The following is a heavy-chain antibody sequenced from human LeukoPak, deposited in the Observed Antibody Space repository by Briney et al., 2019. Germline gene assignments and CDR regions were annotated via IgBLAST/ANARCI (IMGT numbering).Heavy chain of an antibody. D-gene: IGHD3-22*01. CDR2: ISWNSGSI. J-gene: IGHJ4*02. CDR1: GFTFDDYG. CDR3: AKGGYYDSSGYYLQDY. V-gene: IGHV3-20*04. Sequence: GGSLRLSCAASGFTFDDYGMSWVRQAPGKGLEWVSGISWNSGSIGYADSVKGRFTISRDNAKNSLYLQMNSLRAEDTALYYCAKGGYYDSSGYYLQDYWGQGTLVTVSS.